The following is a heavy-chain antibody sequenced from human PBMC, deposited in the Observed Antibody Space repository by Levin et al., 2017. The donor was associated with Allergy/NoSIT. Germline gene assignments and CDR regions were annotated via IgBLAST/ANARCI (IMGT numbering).Heavy chain of an antibody. Sequence: SETLSLTCSVSGGSLSGDSNSTYYWSWIRQPPGKGLEWLGYIYYSGSTNYNPSLQSRVTFSLDRSTNQLSLRLKSVTSADTAVYYCAREARFYFGSGHYHDSFDIWGQGAKVTVSS. CDR2: IYYSGST. CDR3: AREARFYFGSGHYHDSFDI. V-gene: IGHV4-61*01. D-gene: IGHD3-10*01. CDR1: GGSLSGDSNSTYY. J-gene: IGHJ3*02.